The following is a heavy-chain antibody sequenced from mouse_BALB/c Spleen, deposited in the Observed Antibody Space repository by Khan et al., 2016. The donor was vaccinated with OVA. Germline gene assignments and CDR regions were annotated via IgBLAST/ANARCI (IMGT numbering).Heavy chain of an antibody. CDR3: ARGGGTAPFAY. J-gene: IGHJ3*01. CDR2: ISDLAYTF. V-gene: IGHV5-15*02. CDR1: GFTFSDYG. Sequence: EVELVESGGGLVQPGGSRKLSCAASGFTFSDYGMAWVRQAPGKGPEGVAFISDLAYTFYYADTVTGRFTLSRENAKNTLYREMSSLRSGDTAMYYCARGGGTAPFAYWGQGTLVTVSA. D-gene: IGHD1-2*01.